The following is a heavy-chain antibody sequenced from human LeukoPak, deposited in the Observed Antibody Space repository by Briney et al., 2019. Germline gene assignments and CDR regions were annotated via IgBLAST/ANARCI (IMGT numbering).Heavy chain of an antibody. CDR2: INHSGST. CDR1: GGSFSGYY. Sequence: PSENLSLTCAVYGGSFSGYYWSWIRQPPGKGLEWIGEINHSGSTNYNPSLKSRVTISVDTSKNQFSLKLSSVTAADTAVYYCARHLDDIVLMVYAIRSPGAFDIWGQGTMVTVSS. J-gene: IGHJ3*02. CDR3: ARHLDDIVLMVYAIRSPGAFDI. V-gene: IGHV4-34*01. D-gene: IGHD2-8*01.